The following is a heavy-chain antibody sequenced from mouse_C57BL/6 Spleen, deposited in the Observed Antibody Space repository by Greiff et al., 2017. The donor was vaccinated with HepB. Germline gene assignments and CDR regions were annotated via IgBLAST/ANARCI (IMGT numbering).Heavy chain of an antibody. V-gene: IGHV1-4*01. CDR1: GYTFTSYT. D-gene: IGHD1-1*01. Sequence: QVQLQQSGADLARPGASVKLSCKASGYTFTSYTMHWVKQRPGQGLEWIGYINPSSGYTKYNQKFKDKATLTADKSSSTANMQLSSLTSEDSAVYYCAREPYGRSDYYAMDYWGQGTSVTVSS. J-gene: IGHJ4*01. CDR3: AREPYGRSDYYAMDY. CDR2: INPSSGYT.